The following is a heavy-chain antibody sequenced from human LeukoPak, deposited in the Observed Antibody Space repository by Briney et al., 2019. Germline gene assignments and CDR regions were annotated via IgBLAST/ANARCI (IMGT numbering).Heavy chain of an antibody. CDR3: ARVRILGVVISDY. Sequence: PSETLSLTCTVSGGSISSYYWSWIRQPPGKGLEWIGYIYYSGSTNYNPSLKSRVTISVDTSKNQFSLKLTSVTAADTAVYYCARVRILGVVISDYWGQGTLVTVSS. CDR2: IYYSGST. J-gene: IGHJ4*02. CDR1: GGSISSYY. D-gene: IGHD3-3*01. V-gene: IGHV4-59*01.